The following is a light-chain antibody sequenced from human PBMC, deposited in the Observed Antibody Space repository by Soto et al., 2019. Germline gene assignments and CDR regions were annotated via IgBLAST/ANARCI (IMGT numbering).Light chain of an antibody. Sequence: EIVLTQSPATLSLSPGERATLSCRASQSVSSYLAWYQQKPDQAPRLLIYDASNRATGIPARFSGSGSGTDVTLTISSLEPEDFAVYYCQQRSNWPPITFGQGTRLEIK. CDR3: QQRSNWPPIT. V-gene: IGKV3-11*01. CDR1: QSVSSY. CDR2: DAS. J-gene: IGKJ5*01.